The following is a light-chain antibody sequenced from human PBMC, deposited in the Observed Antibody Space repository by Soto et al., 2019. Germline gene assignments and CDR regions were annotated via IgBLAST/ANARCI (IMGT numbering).Light chain of an antibody. CDR3: QQYDGLPPWT. CDR1: QDIFNY. CDR2: DAS. V-gene: IGKV1-33*01. Sequence: DIQMTQSPSSLSASVGDRVTITCQASQDIFNYLNWYQQKPGKAPKLLIYDASNLQTGVPSRFSGSGYGTYFTFTISSLQPEDIATYYCQQYDGLPPWTFGQGTKVEIK. J-gene: IGKJ1*01.